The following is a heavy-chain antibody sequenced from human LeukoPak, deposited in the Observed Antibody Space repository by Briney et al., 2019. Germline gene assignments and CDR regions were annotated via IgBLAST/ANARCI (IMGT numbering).Heavy chain of an antibody. D-gene: IGHD6-6*01. Sequence: GGSLRLSCAASGFTFSSYAMSWVRQAPGKGLEWVSVISGSGGNTYYADSVKGRFTISRDNSKNTLFLQMNSLRVEDTAVYYCASQTIAARPGENWFDPWGQGTLVAVSS. CDR1: GFTFSSYA. J-gene: IGHJ5*02. CDR3: ASQTIAARPGENWFDP. CDR2: ISGSGGNT. V-gene: IGHV3-23*01.